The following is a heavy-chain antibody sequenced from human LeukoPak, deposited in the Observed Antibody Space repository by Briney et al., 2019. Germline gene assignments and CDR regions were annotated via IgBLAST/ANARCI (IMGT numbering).Heavy chain of an antibody. CDR3: ARDDMIVVGSSFDI. Sequence: PSETLSLTCTVSGDSIRSSRYHWAWIRQPPGKGLEWIGSSHYSGSTYYNPSLKGRVTISVDTSKNQFSLKLSSVTAADTAVYYCARDDMIVVGSSFDIWGQGTMVTVSS. CDR1: GDSIRSSRYH. D-gene: IGHD3-22*01. V-gene: IGHV4-39*07. J-gene: IGHJ3*02. CDR2: SHYSGST.